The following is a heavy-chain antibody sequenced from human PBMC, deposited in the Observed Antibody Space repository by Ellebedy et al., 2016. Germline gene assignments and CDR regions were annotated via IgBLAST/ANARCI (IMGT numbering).Heavy chain of an antibody. J-gene: IGHJ4*02. CDR1: GFTLTSYS. V-gene: IGHV3-48*01. CDR3: ARSESCGTGCHLDH. CDR2: ISSGSTTI. Sequence: GESLKISCTASGFTLTSYSMNWVRQAPGKGLEWVSYISSGSTTIYYADSVKGRFSISRDNSKNTVYLQMTSLRGEDTAVYYCARSESCGTGCHLDHWGQGTLVTVSS. D-gene: IGHD6-19*01.